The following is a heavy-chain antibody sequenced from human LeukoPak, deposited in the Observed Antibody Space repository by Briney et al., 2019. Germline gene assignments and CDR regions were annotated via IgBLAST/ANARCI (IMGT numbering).Heavy chain of an antibody. D-gene: IGHD2-15*01. CDR3: ARSAAGGHYFDY. CDR1: GFTFSDYY. V-gene: IGHV4-34*01. Sequence: PGGSLRLSCAASGFTFSDYYMSWIRQAPGKGLECIGEINHSGSTNYNPSLKSRVTISVDTSKNQFSLKLSSVTAADTAVYYCARSAAGGHYFDYWGQGTLVTVSS. J-gene: IGHJ4*02. CDR2: INHSGST.